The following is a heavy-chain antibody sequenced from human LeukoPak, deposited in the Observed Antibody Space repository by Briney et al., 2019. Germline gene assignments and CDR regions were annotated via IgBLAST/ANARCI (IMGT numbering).Heavy chain of an antibody. CDR3: AKEGSVLLWFGELIDP. J-gene: IGHJ5*02. D-gene: IGHD3-10*01. Sequence: GGSLRLSCAASGFTFSSYAMSWVRQAPGKGLEWVSAISGSGGSTYYADSVKGRFTISRDNSKNTLYLQMNSLRAEDTAVYYCAKEGSVLLWFGELIDPWGQGTLVTVSS. CDR1: GFTFSSYA. CDR2: ISGSGGST. V-gene: IGHV3-23*01.